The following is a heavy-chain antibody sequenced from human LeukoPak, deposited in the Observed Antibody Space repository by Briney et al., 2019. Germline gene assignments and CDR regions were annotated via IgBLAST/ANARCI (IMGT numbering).Heavy chain of an antibody. CDR2: ISGSGGTT. Sequence: GGSLRLSCAASGFTFSSYAMSWVRQAPGKGLEWVSAISGSGGTTYYAGSVKGHFTVSRDNSKNTLYLQMNSLRAEDTAVYYCAKDPHNFWTGYFDYSGQGTLVTVSS. D-gene: IGHD3/OR15-3a*01. CDR1: GFTFSSYA. J-gene: IGHJ4*02. V-gene: IGHV3-23*01. CDR3: AKDPHNFWTGYFDY.